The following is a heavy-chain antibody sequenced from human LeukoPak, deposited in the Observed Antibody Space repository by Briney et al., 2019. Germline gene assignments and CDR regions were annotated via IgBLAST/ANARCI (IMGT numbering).Heavy chain of an antibody. CDR2: ISGSGAST. Sequence: GGSLRLSCAASGFTFTDYYISWIRQAPGKGPEWVSYISGSGASTYYADSVKGRFTISRDNTQNSLFLQMNSLRAEDTAVYYCATKYNSKSHYWGPGTLVTVSS. J-gene: IGHJ4*02. CDR3: ATKYNSKSHY. D-gene: IGHD6-13*01. V-gene: IGHV3-11*01. CDR1: GFTFTDYY.